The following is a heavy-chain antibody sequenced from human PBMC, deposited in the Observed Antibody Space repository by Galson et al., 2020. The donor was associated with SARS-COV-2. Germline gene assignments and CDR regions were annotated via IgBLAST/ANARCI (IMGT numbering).Heavy chain of an antibody. CDR1: GYTFTSYG. D-gene: IGHD2-21*02. V-gene: IGHV1-18*01. J-gene: IGHJ6*02. Sequence: GESLKISCKASGYTFTSYGISWVRQAPGQGLEWMGWISAYNGNTNYAQKLQGRVTMTTDTSTSTAYMELRSLRSDDTAVYYCAREGGCGGDCYLGRDYYYYYGMDVWGQGTMVTVSS. CDR3: AREGGCGGDCYLGRDYYYYYGMDV. CDR2: ISAYNGNT.